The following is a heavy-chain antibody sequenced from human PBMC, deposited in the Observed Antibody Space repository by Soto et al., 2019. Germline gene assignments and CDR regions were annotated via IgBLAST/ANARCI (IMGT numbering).Heavy chain of an antibody. CDR3: ARAGITGTDFDY. CDR2: IYYSGST. D-gene: IGHD1-20*01. Sequence: KSSETLSLTCTVSGGSISSGDYYWSWIRQLPGKGLEWIGYIYYSGSTYYNPALKSRVTISVDTSKNQFSLTLSSVTAADTAVYYYARAGITGTDFDYWGQGTLVTVS. V-gene: IGHV4-30-4*01. CDR1: GGSISSGDYY. J-gene: IGHJ4*02.